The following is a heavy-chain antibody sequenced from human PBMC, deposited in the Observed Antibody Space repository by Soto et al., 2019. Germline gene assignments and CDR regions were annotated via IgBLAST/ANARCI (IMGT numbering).Heavy chain of an antibody. CDR1: GYSFDDYG. V-gene: IGHV1-18*01. CDR2: ISAYNGNT. CDR3: ARGHPYDILTGYSFYYYYGMDV. Sequence: ASVKVSCKASGYSFDDYGISWVRQVPGQGLEWMGWISAYNGNTNFAQRFQGRVTLTTDTSTSTAYLEVRSLRSDDTAVYYCARGHPYDILTGYSFYYYYGMDVWGQGTTVTVSS. J-gene: IGHJ6*02. D-gene: IGHD3-9*01.